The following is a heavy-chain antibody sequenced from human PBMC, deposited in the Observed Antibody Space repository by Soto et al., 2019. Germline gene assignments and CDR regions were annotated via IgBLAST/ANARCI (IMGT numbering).Heavy chain of an antibody. CDR2: INPNSGDT. CDR1: GYTFTDYY. CDR3: AAVQQGCSGPNCLGRIAEYFLH. V-gene: IGHV1-2*02. D-gene: IGHD2-2*01. J-gene: IGHJ1*01. Sequence: GASVKVSCKPSGYTFTDYYLHWVRQAPGQGLEWMGWINPNSGDTKYAQKFQGRVTVTRDSSISTVYMELNGLRSDDTAVYYCAAVQQGCSGPNCLGRIAEYFLHWGQGTLVTVSS.